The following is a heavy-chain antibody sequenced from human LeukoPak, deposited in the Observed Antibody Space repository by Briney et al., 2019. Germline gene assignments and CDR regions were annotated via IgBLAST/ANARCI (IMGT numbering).Heavy chain of an antibody. J-gene: IGHJ4*02. CDR2: INNGGSST. V-gene: IGHV3-74*01. CDR3: ATEVCIRGTCYLGY. CDR1: GFTFSPYW. D-gene: IGHD2-15*01. Sequence: PGGSLRLSCGASGFTFSPYWMHWVSQAPAKGLAWVSRINNGGSSTTYADSVKGRCTISRDNAENTVYLQMNRLRAEDTAVYYCATEVCIRGTCYLGYWGQGTLVTVSS.